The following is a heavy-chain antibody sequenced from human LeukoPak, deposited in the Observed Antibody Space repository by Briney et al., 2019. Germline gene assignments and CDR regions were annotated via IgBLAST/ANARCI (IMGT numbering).Heavy chain of an antibody. J-gene: IGHJ6*03. CDR2: ISQRQIT. V-gene: IGHV4-38-2*02. CDR3: VSHEAPYYYIDV. Sequence: PSETLSLTCTVSSHSITNNYFGWIRQSPGKGLEWIGSISQRQITYYSPSLRSRVTVSRETSNKQFSLRLTSVTAGDTAIYYCVSHEAPYYYIDVWGKGTPVTISS. CDR1: SHSITNNYF.